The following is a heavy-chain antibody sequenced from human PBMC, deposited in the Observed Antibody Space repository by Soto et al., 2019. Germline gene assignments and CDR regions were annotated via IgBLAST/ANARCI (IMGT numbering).Heavy chain of an antibody. CDR3: ARQIYDSDTGPNFQYYFDS. Sequence: PGESLKISCQGTGYRFSSSWIGWVRQKPGKGLEWLGNVYPSDSDVRYSPAFEGQVTISADNSINTAYLQWSSLRASDTAMYYCARQIYDSDTGPNFQYYFDSWGQGTPVTVSS. CDR1: GYRFSSSW. V-gene: IGHV5-51*01. J-gene: IGHJ4*02. D-gene: IGHD3-22*01. CDR2: VYPSDSDV.